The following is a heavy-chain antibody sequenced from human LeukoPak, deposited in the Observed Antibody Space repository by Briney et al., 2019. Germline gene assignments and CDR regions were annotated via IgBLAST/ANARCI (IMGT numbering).Heavy chain of an antibody. CDR2: IYYSGST. J-gene: IGHJ6*02. V-gene: IGHV4-59*08. Sequence: PSETLSLTCTVSGGSISSYYWSWIRQPPGKGLEWIGYIYYSGSTNYNPSLKSRVTISVDTSKNQFSLKLSSVTAAGTAVYYCARNIAAAGFPDYYYYGMDVWGQGTTVTVSS. CDR3: ARNIAAAGFPDYYYYGMDV. D-gene: IGHD6-13*01. CDR1: GGSISSYY.